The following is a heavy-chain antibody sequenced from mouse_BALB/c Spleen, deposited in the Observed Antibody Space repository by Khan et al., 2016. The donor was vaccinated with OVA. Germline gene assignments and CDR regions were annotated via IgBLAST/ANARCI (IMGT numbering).Heavy chain of an antibody. CDR2: IYTYTGEP. V-gene: IGHV9-3-1*01. D-gene: IGHD3-3*01. CDR3: ARGGRRAMDY. J-gene: IGHJ4*01. Sequence: QIQLVQSGPDLKKPGETVKISCKASGYTFTNYGINWVKQAPGKGLKWMGWIYTYTGEPTFADDFKGRFAFSLETSASTAYLQINNLKNEDTATYCCARGGRRAMDYWGQGTSVTVSS. CDR1: GYTFTNYG.